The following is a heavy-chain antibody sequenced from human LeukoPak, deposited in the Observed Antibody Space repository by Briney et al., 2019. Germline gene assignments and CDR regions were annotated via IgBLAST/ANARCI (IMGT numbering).Heavy chain of an antibody. CDR3: ARDTSEWELPILDY. Sequence: GGSLRLSCAASGFTFSSYSMNWVRQAPGKGLEWVSSISSSSSYIYYVDSVKGRFTISRDNAKNSLYLQMNSLRVEDTAVYYCARDTSEWELPILDYWGQGTLVTVSS. J-gene: IGHJ4*02. D-gene: IGHD1-26*01. V-gene: IGHV3-21*01. CDR2: ISSSSSYI. CDR1: GFTFSSYS.